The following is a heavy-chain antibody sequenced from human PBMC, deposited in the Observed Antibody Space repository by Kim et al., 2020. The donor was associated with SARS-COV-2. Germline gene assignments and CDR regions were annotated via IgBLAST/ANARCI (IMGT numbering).Heavy chain of an antibody. V-gene: IGHV1-69*13. D-gene: IGHD5-18*01. CDR1: GGTFSSYA. J-gene: IGHJ6*02. CDR2: IIPIFGTA. CDR3: ARAFWVSRIQLWLTGMDV. Sequence: SVKVSCKASGGTFSSYAISWVRQAPGQGLEWMGGIIPIFGTANYAQKFQGRVTITADESTSTAYMELSSLRSEDTSVYYCARAFWVSRIQLWLTGMDVWGQGTTVTVSS.